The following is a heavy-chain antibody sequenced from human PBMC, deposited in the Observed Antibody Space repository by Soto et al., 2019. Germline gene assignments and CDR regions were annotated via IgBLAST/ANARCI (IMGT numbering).Heavy chain of an antibody. D-gene: IGHD3-16*01. V-gene: IGHV3-15*01. CDR3: TTDSAPEMGGAFDI. CDR2: IKSKTDGGRK. J-gene: IGHJ3*02. Sequence: GGSLRLSCAASGFTFSNAWMSWVRQAPGKGLEWVGRIKSKTDGGRKDYAAPVKGRFPIPRDDSKNTLYLQMNSLKTEDAAVYYCTTDSAPEMGGAFDIWGQGTMVTVSS. CDR1: GFTFSNAW.